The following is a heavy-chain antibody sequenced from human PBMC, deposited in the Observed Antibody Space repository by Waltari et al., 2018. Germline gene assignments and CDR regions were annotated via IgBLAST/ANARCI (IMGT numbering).Heavy chain of an antibody. J-gene: IGHJ6*02. Sequence: EVQLLESGGGLVQPGGSLRLSCAASGFTFSSYAMSWVRQAPGKGLEWVSAISGSGGSTYYADSVKGRFTISRDNSKNTLYLQMNSLRAEDTAVYYCAREGAEQWVVEDYGMDVWGQGTTVTVS. CDR3: AREGAEQWVVEDYGMDV. CDR1: GFTFSSYA. V-gene: IGHV3-23*01. D-gene: IGHD6-19*01. CDR2: ISGSGGST.